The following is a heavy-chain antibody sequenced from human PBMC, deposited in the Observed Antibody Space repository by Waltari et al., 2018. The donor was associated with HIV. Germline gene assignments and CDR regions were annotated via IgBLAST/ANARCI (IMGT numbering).Heavy chain of an antibody. V-gene: IGHV3-74*01. CDR3: ARGKDCGGGTCDGYHYYGMDV. J-gene: IGHJ6*02. CDR1: GFTFPTHW. D-gene: IGHD2-15*01. Sequence: EVQLVESGGGLVQPGGSLRLSCAASGFTFPTHWVHWVRPAPGKGLVWVSRINPDGTDTRYADSVKGRFTISRDNAKNTVYLQVNSLRGEDTSVYYCARGKDCGGGTCDGYHYYGMDVWGQGTTVTVSS. CDR2: INPDGTDT.